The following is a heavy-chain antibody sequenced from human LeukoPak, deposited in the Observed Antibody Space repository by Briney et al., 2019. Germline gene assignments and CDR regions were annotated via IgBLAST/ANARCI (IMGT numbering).Heavy chain of an antibody. V-gene: IGHV4-59*08. CDR3: ASRRLNWNDKSEDYFDY. Sequence: SETLSLTCTVSGGSLSSYYWSWLRQPPGRGLEWLGYIYYGGSTHYNPSLKSRVTISIDTSMNQFSLRLSSVTAADTAVYYCASRRLNWNDKSEDYFDYWGQGTLVTVSS. J-gene: IGHJ4*02. D-gene: IGHD1-1*01. CDR2: IYYGGST. CDR1: GGSLSSYY.